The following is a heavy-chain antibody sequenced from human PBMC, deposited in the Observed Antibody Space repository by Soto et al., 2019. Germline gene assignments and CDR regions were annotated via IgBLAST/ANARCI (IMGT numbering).Heavy chain of an antibody. CDR1: GFTFSRYS. CDR3: VKSRGGNNFDFFD. J-gene: IGHJ4*02. V-gene: IGHV3-21*01. D-gene: IGHD5-12*01. Sequence: GGSLRLSCAASGFTFSRYSMNWVRQAPGKGLEWVSSISSTTNYIYYADSVKGRFTISRDNSKNTLYLQMSSLSADDTAVYYCVKSRGGNNFDFFDWGQGALVTVSS. CDR2: ISSTTNYI.